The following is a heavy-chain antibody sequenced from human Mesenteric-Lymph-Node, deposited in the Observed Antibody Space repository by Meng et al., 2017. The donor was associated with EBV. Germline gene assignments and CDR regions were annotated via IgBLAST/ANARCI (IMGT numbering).Heavy chain of an antibody. Sequence: VQAVQSGAEVKKPGSSVKVSCKASGGTFSSYAISWVRQAPGQGLEWMGGIIPIFGTANYAQKFQGRVTITADESTSTAYMELSSLRSEDTSVYYCATMGDDNGEYAHRPEPWGQGTLVTVSS. J-gene: IGHJ5*02. CDR2: IIPIFGTA. V-gene: IGHV1-69*01. D-gene: IGHD4-17*01. CDR3: ATMGDDNGEYAHRPEP. CDR1: GGTFSSYA.